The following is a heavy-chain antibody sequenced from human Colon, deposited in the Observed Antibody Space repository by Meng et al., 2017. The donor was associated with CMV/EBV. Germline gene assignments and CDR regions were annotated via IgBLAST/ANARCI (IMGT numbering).Heavy chain of an antibody. Sequence: SLILPFPASVFTFRTSWINWVRQAPGTGLVWFACIARYGSTTMYADSVKGRFTISRDNAKKTVYLQMDSLRAEDTAVYYCAKDYDEWGQGTLVTVSS. CDR3: AKDYDE. J-gene: IGHJ4*02. CDR2: IARYGSTT. V-gene: IGHV3-74*03. CDR1: VFTFRTSW.